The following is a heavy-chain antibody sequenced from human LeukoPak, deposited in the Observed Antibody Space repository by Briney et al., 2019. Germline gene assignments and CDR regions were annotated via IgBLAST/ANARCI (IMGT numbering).Heavy chain of an antibody. D-gene: IGHD3-3*01. CDR1: GYTFTSYD. J-gene: IGHJ5*02. CDR2: MNPNSGNR. V-gene: IGHV1-8*01. CDR3: ARGAGGHDFWSGYYKFPDWFDP. Sequence: ASVKVSCKASGYTFTSYDIIWVQQATGQGLEWMGWMNPNSGNRGYAQKFGGRVTMTRNTSISTAYMGLSSMRSEDTAVYYGARGAGGHDFWSGYYKFPDWFDPWGEGTLVTVPS.